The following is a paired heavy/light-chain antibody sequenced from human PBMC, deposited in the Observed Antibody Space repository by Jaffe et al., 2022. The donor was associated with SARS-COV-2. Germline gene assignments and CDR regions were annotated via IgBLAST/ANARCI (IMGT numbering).Heavy chain of an antibody. V-gene: IGHV1-18*01. Sequence: QVQLVQSGAEVKKPGASVKVSCKASGYTFTSYGISWVRQAPGQGLEWMGWISAYNGNTNYAQKLQGRVTMTTDTSTSTAYMELRSLRSDDTAVYYCARVPPDSSGWYSNYYYYGMDVWGQGTTVTVSS. J-gene: IGHJ6*02. CDR2: ISAYNGNT. CDR1: GYTFTSYG. CDR3: ARVPPDSSGWYSNYYYYGMDV. D-gene: IGHD6-19*01.
Light chain of an antibody. J-gene: IGLJ3*02. CDR3: YSTDSSGNPS. CDR2: EDS. V-gene: IGLV3-10*01. Sequence: SYELTQPPSVSVSPGQTARITCSGDALPKKYPYWYQQKSGQAPVLVIYEDSKRPSGIPERFSGSSSGTMATLTISGAQVEDEADYYCYSTDSSGNPSFGGGTKLTVL. CDR1: ALPKKY.